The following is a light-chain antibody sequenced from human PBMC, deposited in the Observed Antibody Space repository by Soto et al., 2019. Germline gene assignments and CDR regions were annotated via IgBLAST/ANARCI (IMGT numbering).Light chain of an antibody. CDR3: QQYHTWPPSNT. CDR1: QSVSSH. J-gene: IGKJ5*01. V-gene: IGKV3D-15*01. CDR2: HSS. Sequence: EIIMTQSPATLSVSPGERATLSCRATQSVSSHLAWYQQKNGQAPRLLIYHSSSRATGILARFSGSGSGTEFRLTISSPLSEDFAVYYCQQYHTWPPSNTFGHGTRLEIK.